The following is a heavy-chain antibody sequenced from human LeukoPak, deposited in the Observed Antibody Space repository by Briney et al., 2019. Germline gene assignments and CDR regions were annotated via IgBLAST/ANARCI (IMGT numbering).Heavy chain of an antibody. CDR2: IYYSGST. V-gene: IGHV4-59*01. CDR1: GGSISSYY. CDR3: ATNYDFWSGPLPGY. D-gene: IGHD3-3*01. J-gene: IGHJ4*02. Sequence: PSETLSLTCTVSGGSISSYYWNWIRQPPGKGLEWIGYIYYSGSTNYNPSLKSRVTISLDTSKNQFSLKLSSVTAADTAVYYCATNYDFWSGPLPGYWGQGTLVTVSS.